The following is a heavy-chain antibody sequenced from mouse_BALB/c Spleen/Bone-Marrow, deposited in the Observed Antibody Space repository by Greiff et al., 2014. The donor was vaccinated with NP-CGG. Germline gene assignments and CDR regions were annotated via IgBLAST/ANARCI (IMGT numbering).Heavy chain of an antibody. Sequence: EVQLVESGGGLVKSGGSLKLSCAASGFSFSNYGMSWVRQTPEKRLEWVATISGDGRYTFYSDSVKGRFTISRDNAKNNLYLQLSILRSEDTALYYCARHAYYDQTEVSFVYWGQGTLVTVSA. J-gene: IGHJ3*01. V-gene: IGHV5-9-2*01. D-gene: IGHD2-4*01. CDR3: ARHAYYDQTEVSFVY. CDR1: GFSFSNYG. CDR2: ISGDGRYT.